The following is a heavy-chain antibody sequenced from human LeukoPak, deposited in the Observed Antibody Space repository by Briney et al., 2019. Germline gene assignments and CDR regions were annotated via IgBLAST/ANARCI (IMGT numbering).Heavy chain of an antibody. D-gene: IGHD3-22*01. V-gene: IGHV4-4*02. Sequence: SETLSLTCAVSGGSISSNNWWSWVRQPPGKGLEWIGEIFHSGSTNYNPSLKSRVTISVDTSKNQFSLKLSSVTAAGTAVYYCARTPTDDSSGYDVLDYWGQGTLVTVSS. CDR3: ARTPTDDSSGYDVLDY. CDR1: GGSISSNNW. CDR2: IFHSGST. J-gene: IGHJ4*02.